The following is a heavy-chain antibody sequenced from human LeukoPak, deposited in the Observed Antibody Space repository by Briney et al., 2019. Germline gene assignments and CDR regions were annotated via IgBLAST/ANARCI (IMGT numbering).Heavy chain of an antibody. J-gene: IGHJ4*02. CDR1: GGSISSYY. CDR3: ASKYEDSSGYYYNY. V-gene: IGHV4-4*07. Sequence: SETLSLTCTVSGGSISSYYWSRIRQPAGKGLEWIGRIYTSGSTNYNPSLKSRVTISVDKSKNQFSLKLSSVTAADTAVYYCASKYEDSSGYYYNYWGQGTLVTVSS. D-gene: IGHD3-22*01. CDR2: IYTSGST.